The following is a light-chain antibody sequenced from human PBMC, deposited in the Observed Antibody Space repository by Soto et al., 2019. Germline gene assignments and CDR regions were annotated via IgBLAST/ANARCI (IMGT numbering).Light chain of an antibody. Sequence: DIQMTQSPSSLSASVGDRVTITCRASQGISNNLAWYQQKPGKVPQLLIYGASTLQSGVPSRFSGSRSGTAFTLTISSLQPEDVATYYCQKYDSAPLTFGQGTKVEFK. CDR3: QKYDSAPLT. V-gene: IGKV1-27*01. CDR1: QGISNN. CDR2: GAS. J-gene: IGKJ1*01.